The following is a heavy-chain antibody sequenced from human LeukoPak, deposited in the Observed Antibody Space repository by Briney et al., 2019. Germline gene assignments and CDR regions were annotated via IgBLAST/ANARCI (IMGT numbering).Heavy chain of an antibody. J-gene: IGHJ6*02. CDR2: INHNGNVN. V-gene: IGHV3-7*03. CDR1: GVSFSGYY. D-gene: IGHD3-16*01. Sequence: ETLSLTCAVYGVSFSGYYWSWIRQPPGKGLEWVASINHNGNVNYYVDSVKGRFTISRDNAKNSLYLQISNLRAEDTAVYFCARGGGLDVWGQGATVTVSS. CDR3: ARGGGLDV.